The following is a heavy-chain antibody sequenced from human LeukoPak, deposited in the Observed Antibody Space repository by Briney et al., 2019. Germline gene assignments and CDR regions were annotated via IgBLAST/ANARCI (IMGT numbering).Heavy chain of an antibody. Sequence: GGSLRLSCAASGFTFSSYAMSWVRQAPGKGLEWVSAISGSGGSTYYADSVKGRFTISRDNSKNTLYLQMNSLRAEDTAVYYCAKDMSVVVSSYYYMDVWGKGTTVTVSS. CDR3: AKDMSVVVSSYYYMDV. CDR1: GFTFSSYA. CDR2: ISGSGGST. D-gene: IGHD2-21*01. V-gene: IGHV3-23*01. J-gene: IGHJ6*03.